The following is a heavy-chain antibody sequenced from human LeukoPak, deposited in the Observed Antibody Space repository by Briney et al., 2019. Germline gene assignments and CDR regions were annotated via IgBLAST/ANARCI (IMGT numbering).Heavy chain of an antibody. CDR1: GGSISSSSYY. V-gene: IGHV4-39*01. J-gene: IGHJ3*02. Sequence: PSETLSLTCTVSGGSISSSSYYWGWISQPPGKGLEWIGSIYYSGNTYYSPSLRSRVTISVDTSKNQFSLKLISVTAADTAVYYCARFPCTGDSFYSGIRAFDTWGQGTMATVSS. D-gene: IGHD2-15*01. CDR2: IYYSGNT. CDR3: ARFPCTGDSFYSGIRAFDT.